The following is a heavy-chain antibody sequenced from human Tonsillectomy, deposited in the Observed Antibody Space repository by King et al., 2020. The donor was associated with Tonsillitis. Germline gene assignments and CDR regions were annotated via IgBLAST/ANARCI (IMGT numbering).Heavy chain of an antibody. CDR1: GYTFTSYG. J-gene: IGHJ3*02. Sequence: VQLVESGAEVKKPGASVKVSCKASGYTFTSYGISWVRQAPGQGLEWMGWISAYNGNTNYAQKFQGRVTMTTDTSTSTAYMELRSLRSDDTAVYYCASGSPIVVVKDAFDIWGQGTMVTVSS. CDR3: ASGSPIVVVKDAFDI. V-gene: IGHV1-18*01. D-gene: IGHD3-22*01. CDR2: ISAYNGNT.